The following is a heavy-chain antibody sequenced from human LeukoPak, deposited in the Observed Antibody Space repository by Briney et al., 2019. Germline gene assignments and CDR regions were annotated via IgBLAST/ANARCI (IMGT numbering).Heavy chain of an antibody. V-gene: IGHV3-23*01. CDR2: ISGSGGST. J-gene: IGHJ4*02. D-gene: IGHD3-10*01. Sequence: PGGSLRLSCAASGFTFDDYAMHWVRQAPGKGLEWVSGISGSGGSTYYADSVKGRFTISRDNSKNTLYLQMNSLRAEDTAVYYCAKSPLLRAVRGVIDYWGQGTLVTVSS. CDR3: AKSPLLRAVRGVIDY. CDR1: GFTFDDYA.